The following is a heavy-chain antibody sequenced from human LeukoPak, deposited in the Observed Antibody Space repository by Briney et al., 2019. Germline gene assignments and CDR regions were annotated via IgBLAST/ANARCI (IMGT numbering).Heavy chain of an antibody. Sequence: GGSLRLSCAASGFSFGVHAMTWARQAPGKGPEWVATIGGPAETFYADSVKGRFIISRDNSRNSLYLQMNSLRAEDSALYYCAKDWTSHNGVYDCLDFWGQGTQVTVSS. D-gene: IGHD3-16*01. CDR2: IGGPAET. CDR3: AKDWTSHNGVYDCLDF. V-gene: IGHV3-23*01. J-gene: IGHJ4*02. CDR1: GFSFGVHA.